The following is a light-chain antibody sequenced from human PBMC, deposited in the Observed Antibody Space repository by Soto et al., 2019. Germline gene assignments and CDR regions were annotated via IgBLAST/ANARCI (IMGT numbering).Light chain of an antibody. CDR1: KLGDKY. V-gene: IGLV3-1*01. Sequence: SYELTQPPSVSVSPGQTASITCSGDKLGDKYVCWYHQKPGQSPVLVIYQDSKRPSGIPELFSGSNSGNTATLTISGTQPMEEADYSFQAWARSTGVFGTGTKLTVL. CDR2: QDS. J-gene: IGLJ1*01. CDR3: QAWARSTGV.